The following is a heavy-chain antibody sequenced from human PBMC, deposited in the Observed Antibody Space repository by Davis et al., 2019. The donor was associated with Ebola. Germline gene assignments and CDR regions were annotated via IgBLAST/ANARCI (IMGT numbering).Heavy chain of an antibody. CDR3: AIANRGPVADTGDY. D-gene: IGHD6-19*01. J-gene: IGHJ4*02. CDR1: GFTFNSYS. Sequence: GESLKISCAASGFTFNSYSMIWVRQAPGKGLEWVSAISGSGGSTYYADSVKGRFTISRDNAKNSLYLQMNSLRAEDTAVYYCAIANRGPVADTGDYWGQGTLVTVSS. V-gene: IGHV3-23*01. CDR2: ISGSGGST.